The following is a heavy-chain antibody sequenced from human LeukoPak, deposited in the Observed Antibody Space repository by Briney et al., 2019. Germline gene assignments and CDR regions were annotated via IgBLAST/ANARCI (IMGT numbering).Heavy chain of an antibody. V-gene: IGHV1-69*05. CDR3: ARVKDIYYYYYMDV. J-gene: IGHJ6*03. Sequence: ASMKVSCKASGGTFSSYAISWVRQAPGQGLEWMGGIIPIFGTANYAQKFQGRVTITTDESTSTAYMELSSLRSEDTAAYYCARVKDIYYYYYMDVWGKGTTVTVSS. CDR1: GGTFSSYA. CDR2: IIPIFGTA.